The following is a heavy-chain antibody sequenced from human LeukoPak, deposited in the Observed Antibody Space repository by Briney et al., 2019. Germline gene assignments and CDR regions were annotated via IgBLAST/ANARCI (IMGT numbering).Heavy chain of an antibody. V-gene: IGHV3-11*01. CDR2: ISSSGSTI. J-gene: IGHJ4*02. D-gene: IGHD3-22*01. CDR3: ARGRNYYDSSGYYYDY. CDR1: GFTFSDYY. Sequence: GGSLRLSCAASGFTFSDYYMSWIRQAPGKGLEWVSYISSSGSTICYADSVKGRFTISRDNAKNSLYLQMNSLRAEDTAVYYCARGRNYYDSSGYYYDYWGQGTLVTVSS.